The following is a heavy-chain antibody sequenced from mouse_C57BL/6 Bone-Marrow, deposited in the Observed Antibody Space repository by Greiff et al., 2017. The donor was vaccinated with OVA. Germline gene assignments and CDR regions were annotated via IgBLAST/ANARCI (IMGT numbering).Heavy chain of an antibody. J-gene: IGHJ2*01. CDR3: AREAGDSIRYYFDY. CDR1: GYSFTSGYY. CDR2: ISYDGSN. V-gene: IGHV3-6*01. D-gene: IGHD1-2*01. Sequence: EVQLQESGPGLVKPSQSLSLTCSVTGYSFTSGYYWYWIRQFPGNKLEWMGYISYDGSNNYNPSLKNRISITRDTSKNQFFLKLNSVTTEDTATYYCAREAGDSIRYYFDYWGQGTTLTVSS.